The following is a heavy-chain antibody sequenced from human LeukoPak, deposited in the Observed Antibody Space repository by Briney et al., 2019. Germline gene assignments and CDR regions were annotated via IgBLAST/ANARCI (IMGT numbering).Heavy chain of an antibody. D-gene: IGHD3-22*01. CDR2: INPNSGGT. CDR1: GYTFTGYY. CDR3: ARDYDSSGYYHDAFDI. J-gene: IGHJ3*02. Sequence: ASVKVSCKASGYTFTGYYMHWVRQAPGQGLEWMGWINPNSGGTNYAQKFQGRVTMTRDTSISTAYMELSRLRSDDTAVYYCARDYDSSGYYHDAFDIWGQGTMVTVSS. V-gene: IGHV1-2*02.